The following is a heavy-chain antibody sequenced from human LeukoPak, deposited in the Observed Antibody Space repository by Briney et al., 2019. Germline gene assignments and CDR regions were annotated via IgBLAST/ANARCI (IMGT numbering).Heavy chain of an antibody. Sequence: HGESLRISCKGSGYSFSNYWIAWVRQMPGTGLEWMGIIYPGDSDARYSPSFQGQVTISADKSISTAYLQWRSLKASDTAIYFCARQAVVASSLYYYFLDVWGTGTTVTASS. CDR1: GYSFSNYW. J-gene: IGHJ6*03. V-gene: IGHV5-51*01. CDR2: IYPGDSDA. CDR3: ARQAVVASSLYYYFLDV. D-gene: IGHD2-15*01.